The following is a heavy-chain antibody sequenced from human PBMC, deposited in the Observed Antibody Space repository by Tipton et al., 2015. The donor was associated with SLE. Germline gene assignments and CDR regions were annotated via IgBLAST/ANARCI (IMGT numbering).Heavy chain of an antibody. V-gene: IGHV4-34*01. CDR1: GGSFSGYY. CDR3: ARGRDIVVVVAAAGFGP. CDR2: INHSGST. J-gene: IGHJ5*02. D-gene: IGHD2-15*01. Sequence: TLSLTCAVYGGSFSGYYWSWIRQPPGKGLEWIGEINHSGSTNYNPSLKSRVTISVDTSKNQFSLKLSSVTAADTAVYYCARGRDIVVVVAAAGFGPWGQGTLVTVSS.